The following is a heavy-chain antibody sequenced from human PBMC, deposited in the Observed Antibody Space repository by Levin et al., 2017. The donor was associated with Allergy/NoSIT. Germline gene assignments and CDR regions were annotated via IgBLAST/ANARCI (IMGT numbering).Heavy chain of an antibody. D-gene: IGHD6-19*01. CDR1: GGSISSSSYY. CDR3: AREAPGEEQWLVLLTEASTIDY. CDR2: IYYSGST. J-gene: IGHJ4*02. Sequence: SETLSLTCTVSGGSISSSSYYWGWIRQPPGKGLEWIGSIYYSGSTYYNPSLKSRVTISVDTSKNQFSLKLSSVTAADTAVYYCAREAPGEEQWLVLLTEASTIDYWGQGTLVTVSS. V-gene: IGHV4-39*02.